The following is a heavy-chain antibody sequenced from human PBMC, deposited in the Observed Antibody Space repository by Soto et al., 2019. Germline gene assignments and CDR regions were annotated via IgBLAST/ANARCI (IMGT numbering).Heavy chain of an antibody. CDR3: AKRRGEGYFDY. CDR2: IGGTSGST. Sequence: GGSLRLSCAASGFTFSSYVMGWVRQAPGKGLEWVSAIGGTSGSTYYADSVKGRFTISRDNFKNTVYLQMIGLRADDTAVYYCAKRRGEGYFDYWGQGTLVTVSS. V-gene: IGHV3-23*01. CDR1: GFTFSSYV. D-gene: IGHD3-16*01. J-gene: IGHJ4*02.